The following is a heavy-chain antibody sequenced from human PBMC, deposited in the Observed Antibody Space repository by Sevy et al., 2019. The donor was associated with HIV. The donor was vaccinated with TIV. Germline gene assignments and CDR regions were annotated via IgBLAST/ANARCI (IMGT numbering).Heavy chain of an antibody. Sequence: GGSLRLSCAASGFTFSKYSMSWVRQPPGKGLEWVSTLSFGCGEINYADSVKGRFTISRDNSKSSVKLQMNNLRPEDTGVCEGGGGGCTKPHDYWGQGTLVTVSS. D-gene: IGHD2-8*01. CDR3: GGGGCTKPHDY. CDR1: GFTFSKYS. CDR2: LSFGCGEI. J-gene: IGHJ4*02. V-gene: IGHV3-23*01.